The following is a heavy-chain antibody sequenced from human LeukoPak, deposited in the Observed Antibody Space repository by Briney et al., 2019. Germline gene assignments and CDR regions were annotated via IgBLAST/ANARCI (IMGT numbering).Heavy chain of an antibody. Sequence: GVSLRLSCVASGFTFSNYAMSWVRQAPGKGLELVSGIWGTDDKTVYGDAVKGRFTISRDNSKNTLYLQMNSLRADDTAVYYCAKTQGYYDAWGQGALVTVSS. D-gene: IGHD2-15*01. CDR3: AKTQGYYDA. V-gene: IGHV3-23*01. CDR2: IWGTDDKT. CDR1: GFTFSNYA. J-gene: IGHJ5*02.